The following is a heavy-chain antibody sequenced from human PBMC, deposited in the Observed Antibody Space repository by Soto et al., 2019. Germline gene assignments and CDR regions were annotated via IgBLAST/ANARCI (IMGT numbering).Heavy chain of an antibody. CDR1: GGTFSSYA. CDR3: ARGAMDYYGSGSYCGMDV. J-gene: IGHJ6*02. V-gene: IGHV1-69*13. CDR2: IIPIFGTA. Sequence: SVKVSCKASGGTFSSYAISWVRQAPGQGLEWMGGIIPIFGTANYAQKFQGRVTITADESTSTAYMELSSLRSEDTAMYYCARGAMDYYGSGSYCGMDVWGQGTTVTVSS. D-gene: IGHD3-10*01.